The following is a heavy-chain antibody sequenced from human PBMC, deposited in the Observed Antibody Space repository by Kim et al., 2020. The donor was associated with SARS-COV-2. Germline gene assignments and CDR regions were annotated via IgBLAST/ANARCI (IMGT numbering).Heavy chain of an antibody. CDR2: IKSKTDGGTT. CDR1: GFTFSNAW. CDR3: TTGADRAARPTRQDWYFDL. V-gene: IGHV3-15*01. J-gene: IGHJ2*01. D-gene: IGHD6-6*01. Sequence: GGSLRLSCAASGFTFSNAWMSWVRQAPGKGLEWVGRIKSKTDGGTTDYAAPVKGRFTISRDDSKNTLYLQMNSLKTEDTAVYYCTTGADRAARPTRQDWYFDLWGRGTLVTVSS.